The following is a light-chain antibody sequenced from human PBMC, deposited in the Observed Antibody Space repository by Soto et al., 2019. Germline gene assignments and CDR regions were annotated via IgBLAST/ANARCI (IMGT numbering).Light chain of an antibody. CDR1: SSNIGAGFD. J-gene: IGLJ3*02. Sequence: QSVLTQPPSVSGAPGQRVTISCTGSSSNIGAGFDVHWYQQLPGTAPKLLIHGNNNRPSGVPDRFSGSKSGTSASLAITGLQAEDEANYYCQSYDSSLRVVFGGGTKLTVL. CDR3: QSYDSSLRVV. CDR2: GNN. V-gene: IGLV1-40*01.